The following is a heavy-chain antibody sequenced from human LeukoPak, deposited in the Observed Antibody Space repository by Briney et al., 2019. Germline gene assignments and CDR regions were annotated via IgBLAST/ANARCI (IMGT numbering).Heavy chain of an antibody. CDR2: IYYSGST. V-gene: IGHV4-39*01. D-gene: IGHD2-2*01. CDR3: ARHGDIVVVPAANYWFDP. Sequence: PSQTLSLTCTVSGGSISSGGYYWGWIRQPPGKGLEWIGSIYYSGSTYYNPSLKSRVTISVDTSKNQFSLKLSSVTAADTAVYYCARHGDIVVVPAANYWFDPWGQGTLVTVSS. J-gene: IGHJ5*02. CDR1: GGSISSGGYY.